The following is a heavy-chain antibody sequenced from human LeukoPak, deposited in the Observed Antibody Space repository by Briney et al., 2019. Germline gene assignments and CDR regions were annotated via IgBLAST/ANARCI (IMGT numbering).Heavy chain of an antibody. CDR1: GFTFSNYA. Sequence: GVSLRLSCAASGFTFSNYAMSWVRQAPGKGLEWVSVISGSRGSTYYADSVKGQFTIFRDNSKNTVYLQMNSLRADDTAVYYCAKGDTGMVRGYYFDYWGQGTLVTVSS. D-gene: IGHD5-18*01. CDR2: ISGSRGST. J-gene: IGHJ4*02. CDR3: AKGDTGMVRGYYFDY. V-gene: IGHV3-23*01.